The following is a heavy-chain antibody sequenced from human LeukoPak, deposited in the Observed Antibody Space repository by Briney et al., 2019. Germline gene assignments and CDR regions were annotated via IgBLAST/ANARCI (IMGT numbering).Heavy chain of an antibody. D-gene: IGHD4-23*01. Sequence: PSETLSLTCSVSGGSISNYYWSWIRQPPGKGLEWIGYIYYSGSTNYNPSLKSRVTISVDTSKNQFSLKLSSVTAADTAVYYCARHRDYGGSIDYWGQGTLVTVSS. CDR1: GGSISNYY. V-gene: IGHV4-59*08. CDR2: IYYSGST. CDR3: ARHRDYGGSIDY. J-gene: IGHJ4*02.